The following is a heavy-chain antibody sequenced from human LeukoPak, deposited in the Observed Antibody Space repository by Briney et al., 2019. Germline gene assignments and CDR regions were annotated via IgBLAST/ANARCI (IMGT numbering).Heavy chain of an antibody. Sequence: GGSLRLSCAVSGFTFSNYYLSWVRQAPGKGQEGVAKIKEDGSDNYYVDSLKRRFTISRDNAKNSLYLQMNSLKAEDTAVYYCARDSAFRLDYWGQGTLLTVSS. CDR1: GFTFSNYY. J-gene: IGHJ4*02. CDR2: IKEDGSDN. V-gene: IGHV3-7*04. CDR3: ARDSAFRLDY. D-gene: IGHD3-10*01.